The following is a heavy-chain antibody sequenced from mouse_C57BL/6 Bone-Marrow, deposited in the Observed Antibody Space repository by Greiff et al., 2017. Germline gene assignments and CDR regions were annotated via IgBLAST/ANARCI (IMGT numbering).Heavy chain of an antibody. CDR1: GFTFSDYY. Sequence: DVKLVESGGGLVQPGGSLKLSCAASGFTFSDYYMYWVRQTPEKRLEWVAYISNGGGSTYYPDTVKGRFTISRDNAKNTLYLQMSRLKSEDTAMYYCARPNLAYWGQGTLVTVSA. CDR2: ISNGGGST. J-gene: IGHJ3*01. V-gene: IGHV5-12*01. CDR3: ARPNLAY.